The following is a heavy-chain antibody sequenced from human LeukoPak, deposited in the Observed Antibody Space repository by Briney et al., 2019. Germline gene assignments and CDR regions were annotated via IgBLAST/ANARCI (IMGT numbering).Heavy chain of an antibody. Sequence: WGSLRLSCAASGFTFSSYGMHWVRQAPGKGLEWVAVISYDGSNKYYADSVKGRFTISRDNSKNTLYLQMNSLRAEDTAVYYCAKDFKQLVTYYGMDVWGQGTTVTVSS. V-gene: IGHV3-30*18. D-gene: IGHD6-13*01. CDR2: ISYDGSNK. CDR3: AKDFKQLVTYYGMDV. CDR1: GFTFSSYG. J-gene: IGHJ6*02.